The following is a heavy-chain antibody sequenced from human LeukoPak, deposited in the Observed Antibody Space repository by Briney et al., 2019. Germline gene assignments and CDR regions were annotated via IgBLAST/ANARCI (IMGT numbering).Heavy chain of an antibody. Sequence: PGRSLRLSCAASEVTFSDYYMSWIRQAPGKGLEGVSYISYSGDTIYYADSVKGRFTVSRDNAKNSLYLQMTSLRAEDTAVYYCARLGIITAAGSNDYWGQGTLVTVSS. V-gene: IGHV3-11*01. J-gene: IGHJ4*02. CDR3: ARLGIITAAGSNDY. CDR1: EVTFSDYY. D-gene: IGHD6-13*01. CDR2: ISYSGDTI.